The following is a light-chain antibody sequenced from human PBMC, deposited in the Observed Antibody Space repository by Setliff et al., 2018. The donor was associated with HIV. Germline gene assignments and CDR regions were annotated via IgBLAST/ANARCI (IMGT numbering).Light chain of an antibody. CDR3: SSYTNSIPYV. J-gene: IGLJ1*01. CDR2: EVS. CDR1: STDVGGYDH. V-gene: IGLV2-8*01. Sequence: QSALTQPPSASGSPGQSVTISCTGASTDVGGYDHVSWYQQHPGKPPKVVISEVSQRPSGVPDRSSGSKSGNTAFLTVSGLQAEDEADYYCSSYTNSIPYVFGTGTKVTVL.